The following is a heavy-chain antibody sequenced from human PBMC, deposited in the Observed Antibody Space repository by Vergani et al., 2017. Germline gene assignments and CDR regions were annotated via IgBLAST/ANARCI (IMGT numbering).Heavy chain of an antibody. V-gene: IGHV3-48*01. J-gene: IGHJ4*02. D-gene: IGHD3-16*01. CDR3: ARGSEVGFDY. Sequence: EVQLVESGGGLVQPGGSLRLSCAASGFTFSSYSMNWVRQAPGKGLEWVSYISSISSTIYYADSVKGRFTISRDNAKNSLYLQMNSLRAEDTAVYYCARGSEVGFDYWGQGTLVTVSS. CDR1: GFTFSSYS. CDR2: ISSISSTI.